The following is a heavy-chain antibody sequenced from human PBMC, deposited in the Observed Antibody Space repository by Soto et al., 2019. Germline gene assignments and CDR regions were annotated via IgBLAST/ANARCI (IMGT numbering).Heavy chain of an antibody. D-gene: IGHD6-13*01. CDR2: ISSGSEYI. CDR1: GFTFSTTG. V-gene: IGHV3-21*01. CDR3: AKDGAAGSVPDG. Sequence: PGGSLRLSCAASGFTFSTTGMNWVRQAPGKGLEWVSSISSGSEYIFHADSVKGRLTTSRDNAKNSVYLQINNLRVEDTAVYYCAKDGAAGSVPDGWGQGITVTVAS. J-gene: IGHJ6*01.